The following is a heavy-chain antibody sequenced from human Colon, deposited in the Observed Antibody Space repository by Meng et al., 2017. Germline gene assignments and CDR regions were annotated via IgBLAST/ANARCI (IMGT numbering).Heavy chain of an antibody. CDR1: GYTFTNYA. V-gene: IGHV1-3*04. CDR3: ARGTGSSWFDY. Sequence: QVQLVQSGADVKKPGASVKLSCKASGYTFTNYAIHWVRQAPGQRLEWMGWINTRNGFTQLSRALRDRLTLIRDTSATTHYMELSSLRFEDTAVFYCARGTGSSWFDYWGQGTLVTVSS. J-gene: IGHJ4*02. D-gene: IGHD6-13*01. CDR2: INTRNGFT.